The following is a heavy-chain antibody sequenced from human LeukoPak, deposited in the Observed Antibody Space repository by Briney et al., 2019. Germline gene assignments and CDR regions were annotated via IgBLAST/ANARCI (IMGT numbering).Heavy chain of an antibody. Sequence: SETLSLTCTVSGGSISSYYWSWIRQPAGKGLEWIGRIYSSGNTNYNPSLKSRVTMSVDTSKNQFSLKLSSVTAADTAVYYCARGPRTIVGATGIDSWGQGTLVTVSS. CDR1: GGSISSYY. J-gene: IGHJ4*02. CDR2: IYSSGNT. CDR3: ARGPRTIVGATGIDS. D-gene: IGHD1-26*01. V-gene: IGHV4-4*07.